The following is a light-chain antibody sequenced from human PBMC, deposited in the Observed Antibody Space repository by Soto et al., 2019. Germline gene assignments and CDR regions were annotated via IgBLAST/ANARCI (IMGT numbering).Light chain of an antibody. CDR3: SSFSSSNTLVL. J-gene: IGLJ2*01. CDR1: SSDVGSYNY. Sequence: QSVLTQPASVSGSPGQSITISCTGTSSDVGSYNYVSWYQQHPGKAPKLMIYEVSNRPSGVSNRFSGSKSGNTASLNISGLQAEDEADYYCSSFSSSNTLVLFGGGTKVTVL. CDR2: EVS. V-gene: IGLV2-14*01.